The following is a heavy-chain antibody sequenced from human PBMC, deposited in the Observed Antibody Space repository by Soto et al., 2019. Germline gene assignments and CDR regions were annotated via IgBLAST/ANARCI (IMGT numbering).Heavy chain of an antibody. CDR1: GWSFSDYY. D-gene: IGHD3-3*01. V-gene: IGHV4-34*01. Sequence: PSETLSLTCAVYGWSFSDYYWSWIRQPPEKGLEWIGEINHSGSTNYNPSLKSRVTISVDTSKNQFSLKLSSVTAADTAVYYCASLTDFMDVWGKGTTVTVSS. CDR2: INHSGST. CDR3: ASLTDFMDV. J-gene: IGHJ6*03.